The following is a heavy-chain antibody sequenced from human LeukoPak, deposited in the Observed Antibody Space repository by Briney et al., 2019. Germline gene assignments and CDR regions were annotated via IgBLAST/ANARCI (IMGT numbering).Heavy chain of an antibody. V-gene: IGHV5-51*01. CDR3: ARALVGVATLSY. CDR2: IYPGDSDT. Sequence: GESLKISCNGSGYXFTTYWIAWVRQMPGKGLEWMGVIYPGDSDTRYSPSFQGQVTLSADKSISTAYLQWSSLKASDTAIYYCARALVGVATLSYWGQGTLVTVSS. J-gene: IGHJ4*02. CDR1: GYXFTTYW. D-gene: IGHD1-26*01.